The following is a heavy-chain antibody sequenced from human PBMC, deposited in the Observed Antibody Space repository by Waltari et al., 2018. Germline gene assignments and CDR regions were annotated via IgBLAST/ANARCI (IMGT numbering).Heavy chain of an antibody. J-gene: IGHJ6*02. D-gene: IGHD3-16*01. CDR3: SRVSASGDGMDV. Sequence: EVQLVESGGGLVQPGRSLRLSCTTSGFTFGSHALSWFRQAPGKGLEWVGFIRSKIYGGTADYAASVKCRFTVSRDDSKSIAYLQMDSLKTEDTAVYYCSRVSASGDGMDVWGQGTTVTVSS. CDR2: IRSKIYGGTA. V-gene: IGHV3-49*03. CDR1: GFTFGSHA.